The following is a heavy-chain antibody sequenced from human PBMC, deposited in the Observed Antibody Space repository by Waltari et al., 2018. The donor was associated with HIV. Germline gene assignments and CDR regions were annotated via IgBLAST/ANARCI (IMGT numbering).Heavy chain of an antibody. CDR1: GGSISTYY. V-gene: IGHV4-4*07. J-gene: IGHJ6*02. D-gene: IGHD1-26*01. Sequence: QVQLQESGPGLVKPSETLSLSCNVSGGSISTYYWSWIRQPAGKGLEWIGRSNTSGRTNYNPSLKGRGTMSVDTAKNQVSLKRSSGTAADTAVYYCAREDRWAHGMDVWGQGTTVTVSS. CDR2: SNTSGRT. CDR3: AREDRWAHGMDV.